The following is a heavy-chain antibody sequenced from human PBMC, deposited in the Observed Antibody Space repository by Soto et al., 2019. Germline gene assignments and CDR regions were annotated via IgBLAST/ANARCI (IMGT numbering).Heavy chain of an antibody. J-gene: IGHJ1*01. CDR3: AKDIYRSHWESFQH. CDR2: MSGSGGRT. V-gene: IGHV3-23*01. D-gene: IGHD6-13*01. CDR1: GFTLSNDA. Sequence: GGSRRLSWTASGFTLSNDAMSWLRQVPGKGLEWVSAMSGSGGRTDYAASVKGRFTIYRDNSKSTLYLKMNRLRAEDTAVYYCAKDIYRSHWESFQHSCPAPLLTVSS.